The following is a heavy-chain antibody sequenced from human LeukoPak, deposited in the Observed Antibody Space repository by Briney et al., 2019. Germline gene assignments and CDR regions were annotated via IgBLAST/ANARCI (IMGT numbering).Heavy chain of an antibody. D-gene: IGHD3-22*01. Sequence: ASVKVSCKASGYTFISYGISWVRQAPGQGLEWMGWISAYNGNTNYPQKVQGRVTLTTDTSTSTAYMELRSLTSDDTAVYYCARSHSGSLRAPFDYWGQGTLVTVSS. J-gene: IGHJ4*02. CDR3: ARSHSGSLRAPFDY. CDR2: ISAYNGNT. V-gene: IGHV1-18*01. CDR1: GYTFISYG.